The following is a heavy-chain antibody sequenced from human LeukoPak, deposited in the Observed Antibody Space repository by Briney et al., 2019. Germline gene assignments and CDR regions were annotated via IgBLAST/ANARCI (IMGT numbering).Heavy chain of an antibody. Sequence: GGSLRLSCVASGFAFRSNWMTWVRQAPGMGLEWVANIKEDASQQKYLGSVRGRFTITRDNAKNSLFLQMDSLRAEDTAVYYCASHGYINSWYYFQHWGQGVLVTVSS. CDR1: GFAFRSNW. CDR3: ASHGYINSWYYFQH. CDR2: IKEDASQQ. D-gene: IGHD6-13*01. V-gene: IGHV3-7*01. J-gene: IGHJ1*01.